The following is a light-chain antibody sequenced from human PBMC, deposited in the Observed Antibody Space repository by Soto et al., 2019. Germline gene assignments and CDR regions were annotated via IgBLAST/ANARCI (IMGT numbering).Light chain of an antibody. CDR3: SSYAGSNNFV. V-gene: IGLV2-8*01. Sequence: QSLLTQPPSASGSPGQSVTISCTGTSSDIGAYIYVSWYQQHPGKAPKLMISEVSRRPSGVPERFFGSKSGNTASLTVSGLQADDEAHYYCSSYAGSNNFVFGTGTKVTVL. CDR1: SSDIGAYIY. J-gene: IGLJ1*01. CDR2: EVS.